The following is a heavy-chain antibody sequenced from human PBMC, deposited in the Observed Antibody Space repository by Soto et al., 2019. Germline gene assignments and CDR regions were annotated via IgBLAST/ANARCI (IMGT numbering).Heavy chain of an antibody. J-gene: IGHJ1*01. CDR3: ARDDKAVSAAMLH. D-gene: IGHD2-2*01. Sequence: SETLSLTCTVSGGSISSYYWYWIRQPAGKGLEWTGRMYTSGSTKYNPSLKSRVTMSVDTSKNQFSLKLSSVTAADTAVYYCARDDKAVSAAMLHWGQGTLVTVSS. CDR2: MYTSGST. CDR1: GGSISSYY. V-gene: IGHV4-4*07.